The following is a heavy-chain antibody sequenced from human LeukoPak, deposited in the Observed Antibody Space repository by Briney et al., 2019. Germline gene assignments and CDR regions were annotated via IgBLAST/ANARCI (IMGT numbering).Heavy chain of an antibody. Sequence: NPSQTLSLTCTVSGGSISSGGYYWSWIRQHPGKGLEWIGYIYYSGSTYCNPSLKSRVTISVDTSKNQFSLKLSSVTAADTAVYYCAREYWNDHYGMDVWGQGTTVTVSS. CDR3: AREYWNDHYGMDV. D-gene: IGHD1-1*01. CDR1: GGSISSGGYY. V-gene: IGHV4-31*03. J-gene: IGHJ6*02. CDR2: IYYSGST.